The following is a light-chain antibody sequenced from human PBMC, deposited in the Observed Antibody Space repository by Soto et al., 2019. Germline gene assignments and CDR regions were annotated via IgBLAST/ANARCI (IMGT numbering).Light chain of an antibody. CDR1: QGVSRK. CDR2: GAS. Sequence: DIVMTQSPATLSVAPGERVTFSCRASQGVSRKLAWYQHKPGQAPRLLISGASTGATGIPARFSGSGSGTEFTLTISSRQSEDCAIYYCLQYYTYNITLRCGTK. CDR3: LQYYTYNIT. V-gene: IGKV3-15*01. J-gene: IGKJ4*01.